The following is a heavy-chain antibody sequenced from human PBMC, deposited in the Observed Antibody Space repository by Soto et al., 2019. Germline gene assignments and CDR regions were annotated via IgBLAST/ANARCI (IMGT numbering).Heavy chain of an antibody. Sequence: EVQLVESGGGLVQPGGSLRLSCAASGFTFSSYWMHWVRQTPGEGLVWLSRIDAAGSSTIYADAVEGRFTISRDNAKNTLYLQMNSLRAEDTAVYYCARDQTVTGPSTFDYCGQGTLVTVSS. CDR2: IDAAGSST. J-gene: IGHJ4*02. D-gene: IGHD6-19*01. CDR3: ARDQTVTGPSTFDY. V-gene: IGHV3-74*01. CDR1: GFTFSSYW.